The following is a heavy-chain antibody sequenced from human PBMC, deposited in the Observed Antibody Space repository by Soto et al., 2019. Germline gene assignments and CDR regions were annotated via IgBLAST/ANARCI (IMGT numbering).Heavy chain of an antibody. Sequence: SETLSLTCAVSGASVSSTYLWSWVRQPPGKGPEWIGEINHRGSANYNPSLRSRVTMSVDISKSQFSLRLTSVTAADTAVYYCARYNAASGTYYFDYWGQGALVTVSS. V-gene: IGHV4-4*02. J-gene: IGHJ4*02. CDR2: INHRGSA. CDR3: ARYNAASGTYYFDY. D-gene: IGHD6-13*01. CDR1: GASVSSTYL.